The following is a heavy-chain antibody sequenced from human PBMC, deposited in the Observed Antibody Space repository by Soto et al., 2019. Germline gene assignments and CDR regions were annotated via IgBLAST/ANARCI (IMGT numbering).Heavy chain of an antibody. V-gene: IGHV4-31*03. J-gene: IGHJ3*02. D-gene: IGHD3-22*01. CDR1: GGSISSGGYY. CDR2: IYYSGST. Sequence: NPSETLSLTCTVSGGSISSGGYYWSWIRQHPGKGLEWIGYIYYSGSTYYNPSLKSRVTISVDTSKNQFSLKLSSVTAADTAVYYCARFLLGTYYYDSSGYAAFDIWGQGTMVTVSS. CDR3: ARFLLGTYYYDSSGYAAFDI.